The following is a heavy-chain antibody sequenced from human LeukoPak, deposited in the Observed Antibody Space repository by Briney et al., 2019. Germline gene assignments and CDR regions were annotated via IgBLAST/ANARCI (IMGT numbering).Heavy chain of an antibody. CDR3: ARLVGSSFDY. Sequence: GASVKVSCKASGDTFTTYTIAWVRQAPGQGLEYMGGIIPLLQTAEYAQRFQGKVTITADESTNTAYLALSSLTSEDTAVYYCARLVGSSFDYWGQGTLVIVS. CDR2: IIPLLQTA. V-gene: IGHV1-69*13. J-gene: IGHJ4*02. D-gene: IGHD1-26*01. CDR1: GDTFTTYT.